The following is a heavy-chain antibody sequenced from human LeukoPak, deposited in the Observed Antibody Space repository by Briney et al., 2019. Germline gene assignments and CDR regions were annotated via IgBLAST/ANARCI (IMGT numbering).Heavy chain of an antibody. D-gene: IGHD3-10*01. CDR2: FYYSGST. J-gene: IGHJ4*02. CDR1: GASINSYY. V-gene: IGHV4-59*08. Sequence: NPSETLSLTCTVSGASINSYYWSWIRQPPGKGLEWIGYFYYSGSTNYNPSLKSRVTISVDTSKNQFSLKLSSVTAADTAVYYCARPGKHFDYWGQGTLVTVSS. CDR3: ARPGKHFDY.